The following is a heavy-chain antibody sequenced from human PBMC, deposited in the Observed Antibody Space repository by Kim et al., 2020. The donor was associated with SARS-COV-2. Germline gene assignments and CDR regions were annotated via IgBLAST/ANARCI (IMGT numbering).Heavy chain of an antibody. CDR3: ARIPNYYGSGSV. J-gene: IGHJ6*02. D-gene: IGHD3-10*01. V-gene: IGHV1-3*01. Sequence: YSLKFQGRVTITRDTSASTAYMELSSLRSEDTAVYYCARIPNYYGSGSVWGQGTTVTVSS.